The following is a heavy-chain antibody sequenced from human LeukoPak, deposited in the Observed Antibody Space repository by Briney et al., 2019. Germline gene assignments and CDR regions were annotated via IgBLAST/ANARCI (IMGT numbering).Heavy chain of an antibody. D-gene: IGHD3-10*01. Sequence: GGSLRLSCAASGFTFSSYALIWVRQAPGKGLEYVSGISNNGGSTFYANSVKGRFTISRDNSKNTLYLQMGSLRADDMAVYYCARPIYGSADYNGMDVWGQGTTVTVSS. J-gene: IGHJ6*02. CDR2: ISNNGGST. CDR1: GFTFSSYA. V-gene: IGHV3-64*01. CDR3: ARPIYGSADYNGMDV.